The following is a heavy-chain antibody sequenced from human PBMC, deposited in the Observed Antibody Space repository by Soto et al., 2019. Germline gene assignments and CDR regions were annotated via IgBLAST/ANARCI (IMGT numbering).Heavy chain of an antibody. V-gene: IGHV3-30-3*01. CDR3: VECGGDCYTATPGLHH. Sequence: QVQLVETGGGVVQPGMSLRLSCAASGFTFSGQAMQWVRQAPGKGLEWVAVMSFNGDTKIYADSVKGRFTITRDNSHNTLYLQMNSLGIEDTAVYYCVECGGDCYTATPGLHHWGQGTLVTVSS. D-gene: IGHD2-21*02. J-gene: IGHJ1*01. CDR1: GFTFSGQA. CDR2: MSFNGDTK.